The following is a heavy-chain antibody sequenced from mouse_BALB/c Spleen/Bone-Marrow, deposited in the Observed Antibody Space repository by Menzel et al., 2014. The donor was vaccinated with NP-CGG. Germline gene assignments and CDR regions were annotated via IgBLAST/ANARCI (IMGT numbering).Heavy chain of an antibody. V-gene: IGHV5-17*02. CDR2: ISSGSSNI. Sequence: EVQGEESGGGLVQPGGSRKLSCAASGFTFSSFGMHWVRQAPEKGLEWVAYISSGSSNIYYEDTVKGRFTISRDNPKNTLFLQMTSLRSEDTAMYYCTRGGNWDDFDYWGQGTTLTVSS. D-gene: IGHD4-1*01. CDR3: TRGGNWDDFDY. J-gene: IGHJ2*01. CDR1: GFTFSSFG.